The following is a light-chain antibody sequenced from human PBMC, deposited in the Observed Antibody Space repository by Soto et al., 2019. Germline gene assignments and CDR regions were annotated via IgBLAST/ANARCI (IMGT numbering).Light chain of an antibody. V-gene: IGKV1-5*01. Sequence: DIQMTQSPSTVSASAGDSLTITCRASHNIRDCLAWYQQKPGKAPHLLIYDASNLESGVPSTFSGSGAGTEFTRTIISLRPDDFATSYYQQYESYSLTFGGGTRIDI. CDR3: QQYESYSLT. CDR1: HNIRDC. J-gene: IGKJ4*02. CDR2: DAS.